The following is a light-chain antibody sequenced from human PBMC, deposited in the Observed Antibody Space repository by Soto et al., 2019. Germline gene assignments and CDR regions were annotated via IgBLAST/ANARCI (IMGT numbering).Light chain of an antibody. CDR2: GAS. V-gene: IGKV1-9*01. CDR3: QQLDTYPLT. CDR1: QDISNN. J-gene: IGKJ4*01. Sequence: DIQLTQSPSFLSASEGDRVTITCRASQDISNNLAWYQQRPGKAPQLLIYGASALQGGVPSRFSGSASGTEFTLTISRLQPEDFATYSCQQLDTYPLTFGGGTQVESK.